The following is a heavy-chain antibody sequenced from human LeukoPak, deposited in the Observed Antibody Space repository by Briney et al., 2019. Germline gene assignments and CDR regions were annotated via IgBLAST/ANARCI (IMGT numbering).Heavy chain of an antibody. CDR1: GYTFTSYD. CDR3: ARLSSSSTWFDP. D-gene: IGHD6-6*01. V-gene: IGHV1-8*03. CDR2: MNPNSGNT. Sequence: ASVKVSCKASGYTFTSYDINWVRQATGQGLEWMGWMNPNSGNTGYAQKFQGRVTITRNTSISTAYMELSSLRSEDTAVYYCARLSSSSTWFDPWGQGTLVTVSS. J-gene: IGHJ5*02.